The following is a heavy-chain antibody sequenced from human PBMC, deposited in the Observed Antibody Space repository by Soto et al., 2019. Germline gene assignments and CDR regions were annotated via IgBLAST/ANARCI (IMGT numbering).Heavy chain of an antibody. D-gene: IGHD2-21*01. J-gene: IGHJ4*02. CDR1: GGSLTSSTHY. CDR2: VDSSGIT. V-gene: IGHV4-39*07. CDR3: ARDWPLWGQHIEVVIASFDY. Sequence: PSETLSLTCTVSGGSLTSSTHYWGCILQPPGKGLEWIGTVDSSGITYYNPSLRSRVTISVDTSKNQFSLSLRSDDTAVYYCARDWPLWGQHIEVVIASFDYWGQGTLVTVSS.